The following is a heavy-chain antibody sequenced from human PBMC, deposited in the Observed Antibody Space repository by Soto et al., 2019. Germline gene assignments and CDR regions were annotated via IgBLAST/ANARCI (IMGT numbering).Heavy chain of an antibody. CDR3: AACPYYYDSSGYFTMSSPDY. D-gene: IGHD3-22*01. CDR2: ISGSGGST. Sequence: EVQLLESGGGLVQPGGSLRLSCAASGFTFSSYAMSWVRQAPGKGLEWVSAISGSGGSTYYADSVKRRFTISRDNSKNTLYLQMNSLRAEDTAVYYCAACPYYYDSSGYFTMSSPDYWGQGTLVTVSS. V-gene: IGHV3-23*01. J-gene: IGHJ4*02. CDR1: GFTFSSYA.